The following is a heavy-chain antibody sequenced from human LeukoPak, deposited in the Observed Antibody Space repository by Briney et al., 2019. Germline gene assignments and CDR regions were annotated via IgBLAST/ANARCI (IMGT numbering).Heavy chain of an antibody. CDR2: MYTSGRH. CDR3: GRVNPGGWFDP. Sequence: SETLSLTCTVSADSLSRYYWSWIRPPAGKGREWIGRMYTSGRHNYNTTLRTGVPLSLDTSKNQFSLKLSAVAAADTAVYYCGRVNPGGWFDPWGQGTLVTVSS. V-gene: IGHV4-4*07. D-gene: IGHD1-14*01. CDR1: ADSLSRYY. J-gene: IGHJ5*02.